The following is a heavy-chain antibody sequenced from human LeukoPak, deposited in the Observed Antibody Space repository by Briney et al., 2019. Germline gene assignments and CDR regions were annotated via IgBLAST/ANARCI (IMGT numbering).Heavy chain of an antibody. CDR2: IYYSGST. Sequence: SETLSLTCTVSGGSISSYYWSWIRQPPGKGLEWIGYIYYSGSTNYNPSLKSRATISVDTSKNHFSLKLSSVTAADTAVYYCARLAVTTESYYYYGMDVWGQGTTVTVSS. CDR1: GGSISSYY. D-gene: IGHD4-11*01. CDR3: ARLAVTTESYYYYGMDV. J-gene: IGHJ6*02. V-gene: IGHV4-59*08.